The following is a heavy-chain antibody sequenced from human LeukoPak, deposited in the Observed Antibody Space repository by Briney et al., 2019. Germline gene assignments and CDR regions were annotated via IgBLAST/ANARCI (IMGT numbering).Heavy chain of an antibody. CDR2: IGSSSTYI. V-gene: IGHV3-21*04. J-gene: IGHJ4*02. CDR3: AKASCSSTSCYVDY. CDR1: GFTFSSYS. Sequence: GGSLRLSCAASGFTFSSYSMNWVRQAPGKGLEWVSSIGSSSTYIYYTDSVKGRFTISRDNAKNSLYLQMNSLRAEDTAVYYCAKASCSSTSCYVDYWGQGTLVTVSS. D-gene: IGHD2-2*01.